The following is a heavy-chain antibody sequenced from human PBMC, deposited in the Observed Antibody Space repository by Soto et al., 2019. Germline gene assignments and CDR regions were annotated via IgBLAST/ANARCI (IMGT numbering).Heavy chain of an antibody. Sequence: GGSLRLSCAASGLTFSDAWMIWVRQAPGKGLEWVGRVKSETTGGTADYAAPVNGRFTISRDDSRSTLFLYMHRLNTEDTAVYFCTTGYCDGSNYHGDLAFDIRGQRTTGTLSS. V-gene: IGHV3-15*01. CDR1: GLTFSDAW. CDR2: VKSETTGGTA. D-gene: IGHD3-22*01. J-gene: IGHJ3*02. CDR3: TTGYCDGSNYHGDLAFDI.